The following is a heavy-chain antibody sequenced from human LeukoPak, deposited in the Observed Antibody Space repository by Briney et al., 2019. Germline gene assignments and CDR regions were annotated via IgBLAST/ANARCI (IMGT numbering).Heavy chain of an antibody. CDR1: GFTFSSYE. V-gene: IGHV3-48*03. D-gene: IGHD5-12*01. CDR2: ISGSGSTI. J-gene: IGHJ5*02. Sequence: PGGSLRLSCAASGFTFSSYEMNWVRQAPGKGLEWVSYISGSGSTIYYADSVNGRFTISRDNAKSSLYLQMNSLRAEDTALYYCARDRSGYYKWFDPWGQGTLVTVSS. CDR3: ARDRSGYYKWFDP.